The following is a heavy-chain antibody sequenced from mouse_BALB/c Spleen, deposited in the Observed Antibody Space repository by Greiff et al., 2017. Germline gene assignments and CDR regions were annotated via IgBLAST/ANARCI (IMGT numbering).Heavy chain of an antibody. Sequence: VQLQESGAELVKPGASVKLSCKASGYTFTSYYMYWVKQRPGQGLEWIGEINPSNGGTNFNEKFKSKATLTVDKSSSTAYMQLSSLTSEDSAVYYCTRGYGSTYFDYWGQGTTLTVSS. CDR3: TRGYGSTYFDY. V-gene: IGHV1S81*02. J-gene: IGHJ2*01. D-gene: IGHD1-1*01. CDR2: INPSNGGT. CDR1: GYTFTSYY.